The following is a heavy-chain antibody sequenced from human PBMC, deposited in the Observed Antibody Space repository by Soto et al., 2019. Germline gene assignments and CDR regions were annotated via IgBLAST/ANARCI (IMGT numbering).Heavy chain of an antibody. CDR3: ARVRTVFDY. J-gene: IGHJ4*02. Sequence: QVQLQESRPGLVKPSETLSLTCTVSGDSISSHYWNWIRQPPGRALEWIGNVYYSGSTIYNPSLESRVTISVDRSNNQFSLKLRSVTAADAAVYYCARVRTVFDYWGQGILVTVSS. CDR2: VYYSGST. CDR1: GDSISSHY. V-gene: IGHV4-59*11. D-gene: IGHD1-1*01.